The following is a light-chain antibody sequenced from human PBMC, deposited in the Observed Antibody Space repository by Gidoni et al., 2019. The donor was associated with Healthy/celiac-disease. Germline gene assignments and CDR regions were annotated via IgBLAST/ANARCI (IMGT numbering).Light chain of an antibody. V-gene: IGKV3-15*01. J-gene: IGKJ2*04. CDR2: VAS. Sequence: IVMTQSPATLSVSPGERATLSCRASQSVSSNLAWYQKKPGQAPRLHIYVASTRATGIPARFSGSGCGAEFTLTISSVQSEDFAVYCCQRYDNSRLCGFGQGTKLEIK. CDR1: QSVSSN. CDR3: QRYDNSRLCG.